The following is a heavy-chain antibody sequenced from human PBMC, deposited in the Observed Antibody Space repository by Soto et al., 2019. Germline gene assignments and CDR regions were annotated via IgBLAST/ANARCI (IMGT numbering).Heavy chain of an antibody. CDR2: ISGYNGDT. Sequence: QIQLVQSGPEVKKPGASVKVSCKTSGYTFTNYGVSWVRQAPGKGLEWMGWISGYNGDTNYAQNFQDRVTMTTDTSTSTVYMELRSLTSDDTAVYYCARGGGGFEDYWGQGTLVGVSS. D-gene: IGHD3-16*01. CDR3: ARGGGGFEDY. J-gene: IGHJ4*02. CDR1: GYTFTNYG. V-gene: IGHV1-18*01.